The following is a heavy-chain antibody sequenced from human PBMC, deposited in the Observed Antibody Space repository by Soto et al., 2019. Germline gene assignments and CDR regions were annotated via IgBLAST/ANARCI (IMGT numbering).Heavy chain of an antibody. D-gene: IGHD6-13*01. CDR2: IIPILGIA. J-gene: IGHJ4*02. V-gene: IGHV1-69*02. CDR1: GGTFSSYT. CDR3: ASESTSSSLLGY. Sequence: QVQLVQSGAEVKKPGSSVKVSCKASGGTFSSYTISWVRQAPGQGLEWMGRIIPILGIANYAQKFQGRVXSXAXXSTSTAYMELSSLSSEDTAVYYCASESTSSSLLGYWGQGTLVTVSS.